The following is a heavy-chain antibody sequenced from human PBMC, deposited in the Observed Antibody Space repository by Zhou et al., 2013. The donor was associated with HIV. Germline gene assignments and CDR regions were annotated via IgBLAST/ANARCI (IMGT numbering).Heavy chain of an antibody. J-gene: IGHJ4*02. D-gene: IGHD2-8*01. V-gene: IGHV1-18*01. CDR1: GYTWTSYG. CDR3: ARDGNGLAH. CDR2: ISTYNGNT. Sequence: QVHLVQSGTEVKEPGASVKVSCKTSGYTWTSYGISWVRQAPGQGLEWMGWISTYNGNTNYAQKFQGRVSMTTDTSSSTIYMELRSLKSDDTAVYYCARDGNGLAHWGQGTLVIVSS.